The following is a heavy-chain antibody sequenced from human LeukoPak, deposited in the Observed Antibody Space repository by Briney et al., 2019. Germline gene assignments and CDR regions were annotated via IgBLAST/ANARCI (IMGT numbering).Heavy chain of an antibody. CDR2: ISAYNGNT. J-gene: IGHJ4*02. CDR3: ARAGEDIVVVPAATFDY. D-gene: IGHD2-2*01. V-gene: IGHV1-18*01. Sequence: ASVKVSCKASGYTFTSYGISWVRQAPGQGLEWMGWISAYNGNTNYAQKLQGRVTMTTDTSTSTAYMELRSLRSDDTAVYYRARAGEDIVVVPAATFDYWGQGTLVTVAS. CDR1: GYTFTSYG.